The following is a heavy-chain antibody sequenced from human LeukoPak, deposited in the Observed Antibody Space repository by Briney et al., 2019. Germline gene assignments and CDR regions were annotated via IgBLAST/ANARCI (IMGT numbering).Heavy chain of an antibody. CDR2: VYYDGST. CDR3: ARRWGSAGYFDY. Sequence: SETLSLTCTMSGDSTNTYYWSWIRQLPGKGLEWIAYVYYDGSTYYNPSLKSRITISLDTSKNQFSLKLSSVTAADTAVYYCARRWGSAGYFDYWGQGTLVTVSS. D-gene: IGHD5-24*01. CDR1: GDSTNTYY. J-gene: IGHJ4*02. V-gene: IGHV4-59*06.